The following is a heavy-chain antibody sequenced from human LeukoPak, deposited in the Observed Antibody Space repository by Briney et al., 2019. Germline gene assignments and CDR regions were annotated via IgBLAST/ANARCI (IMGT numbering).Heavy chain of an antibody. V-gene: IGHV3-64*01. D-gene: IGHD2-2*02. J-gene: IGHJ4*02. CDR3: AREYCTTNNCYNWGLGY. CDR1: GFTFSSYE. CDR2: IASNGGTK. Sequence: GGSLRLSCAASGFTFSSYEMNWVRQAPGKGLEYVSGIASNGGTKDYANSVKGRFTISRDNSMNTVYFQMGSLRAEDMAVYYCAREYCTTNNCYNWGLGYWGQGTLVTVSS.